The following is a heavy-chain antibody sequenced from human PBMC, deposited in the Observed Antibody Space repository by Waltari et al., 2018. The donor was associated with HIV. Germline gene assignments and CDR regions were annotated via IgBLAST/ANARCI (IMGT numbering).Heavy chain of an antibody. Sequence: QVQLVQSGAEVKKPGSSVKVSCKASGGTFSSYAISWVRQAPGQGLEWMGGIIPIFGTANYAQKFQGRVTITADESTSTAYMELSSLRSEDTAVYYCARRPRYCSGGSCYLQMPYDYWGQGTLVTVSS. CDR2: IIPIFGTA. CDR3: ARRPRYCSGGSCYLQMPYDY. J-gene: IGHJ4*02. CDR1: GGTFSSYA. V-gene: IGHV1-69*01. D-gene: IGHD2-15*01.